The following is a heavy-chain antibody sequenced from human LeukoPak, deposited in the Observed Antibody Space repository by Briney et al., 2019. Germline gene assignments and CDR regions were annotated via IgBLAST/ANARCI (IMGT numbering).Heavy chain of an antibody. J-gene: IGHJ6*02. CDR2: VESDASRT. D-gene: IGHD5-12*01. Sequence: PGGSLRLSCVASGFTLSDHWMYWVRQGPSRGLAHVSRVESDASRTTYADSVKGRFTISRDVAKNTMYLQMNSLRVEDTAVYYCVKGGHKLDIQTTHYYYGLDVWGQGTTVAVS. V-gene: IGHV3-74*03. CDR3: VKGGHKLDIQTTHYYYGLDV. CDR1: GFTLSDHW.